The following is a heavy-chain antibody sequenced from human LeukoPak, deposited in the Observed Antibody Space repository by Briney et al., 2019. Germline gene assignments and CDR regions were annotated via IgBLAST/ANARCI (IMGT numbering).Heavy chain of an antibody. CDR2: IIPIFGTA. Sequence: GASVKVSCKASGATFSSYAISWVRQAPGQGLEWMGGIIPIFGTANYAQKFQGRVTITTDESTSTAYMELSSLRYEDTAVYSCARGRAVGGFDYWGQGNLVIVSS. D-gene: IGHD3-16*01. CDR1: GATFSSYA. CDR3: ARGRAVGGFDY. J-gene: IGHJ4*02. V-gene: IGHV1-69*05.